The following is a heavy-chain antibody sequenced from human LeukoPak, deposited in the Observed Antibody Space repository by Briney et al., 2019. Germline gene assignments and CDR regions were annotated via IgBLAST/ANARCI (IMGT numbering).Heavy chain of an antibody. Sequence: ASVKVSCKASGYTFTSYGISWVRQAPGQGLEWMGWISAYNGNTNYAQELQGRVTMTTDTSTSTAYMELRSLRSDDTAVYYCARGSGFYGSYYFDYWGQGTLVTVSS. J-gene: IGHJ4*02. CDR3: ARGSGFYGSYYFDY. CDR2: ISAYNGNT. CDR1: GYTFTSYG. V-gene: IGHV1-18*01. D-gene: IGHD2/OR15-2a*01.